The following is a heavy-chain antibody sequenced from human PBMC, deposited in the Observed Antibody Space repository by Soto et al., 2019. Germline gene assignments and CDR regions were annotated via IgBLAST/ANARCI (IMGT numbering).Heavy chain of an antibody. CDR2: ISTYNGIT. CDR1: GYTFSTYG. CDR3: ARERSGSYSGVLYFDY. Sequence: GASVKVSCKASGYTFSTYGISWVRQAPGQGLEWMGWISTYNGITTYAQKVQGRVTMTIDTSTSTANMELRSLRSDDTAVYYCARERSGSYSGVLYFDYWGRGTLVTVS. V-gene: IGHV1-18*04. J-gene: IGHJ4*02. D-gene: IGHD1-26*01.